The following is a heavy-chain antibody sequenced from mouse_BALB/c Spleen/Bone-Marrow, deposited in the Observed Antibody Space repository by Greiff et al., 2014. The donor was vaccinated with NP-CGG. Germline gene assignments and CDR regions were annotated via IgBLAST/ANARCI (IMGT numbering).Heavy chain of an antibody. J-gene: IGHJ2*01. V-gene: IGHV14-3*02. D-gene: IGHD2-1*01. CDR1: GFNIKDTY. Sequence: EVQLQQSGAELVKPGASVKLSCTASGFNIKDTYMHWVKQRPEQGLEWIGRIDPANGNTKYDPKFQGKATITADTSSNTAYLQLSSLTSEDTAVYYCARRTPYGNYRVYFDYWGQGTTLTVSS. CDR3: ARRTPYGNYRVYFDY. CDR2: IDPANGNT.